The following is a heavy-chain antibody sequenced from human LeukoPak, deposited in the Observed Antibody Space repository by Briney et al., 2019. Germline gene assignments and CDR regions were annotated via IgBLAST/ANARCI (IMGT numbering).Heavy chain of an antibody. D-gene: IGHD2-15*01. CDR1: GYTISSGYY. V-gene: IGHV4-38-2*02. CDR3: ARELYCSGGSCHSRDAFDI. Sequence: SETLSLTCTVSGYTISSGYYWGWIRQPPGKGLEWIGSIYQSGSTYYNPSLKSRVTISVDTSKNQFSLKLSSVTAADTAVYYCARELYCSGGSCHSRDAFDIWGQGTMVTVSS. CDR2: IYQSGST. J-gene: IGHJ3*02.